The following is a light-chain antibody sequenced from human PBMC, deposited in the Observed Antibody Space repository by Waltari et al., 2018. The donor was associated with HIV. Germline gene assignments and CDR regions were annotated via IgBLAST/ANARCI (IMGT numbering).Light chain of an antibody. J-gene: IGKJ1*01. CDR2: GAS. CDR1: QGITYSR. CDR3: QQYDQYPRT. V-gene: IGKV3D-15*01. Sequence: DIVMTQSPATLSASQGDRATLSCRASQGITYSRLPWYQQKTGQAPRLLIYGASTRATGIPARFSGSESGTEFTLTISSLQSEDFAIYFCQQYDQYPRTFGQGTKVETK.